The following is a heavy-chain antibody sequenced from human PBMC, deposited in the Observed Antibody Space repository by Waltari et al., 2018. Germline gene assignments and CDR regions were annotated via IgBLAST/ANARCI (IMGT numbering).Heavy chain of an antibody. CDR2: IYYSGST. J-gene: IGHJ6*03. D-gene: IGHD4-4*01. CDR1: GGSISSYY. V-gene: IGHV4-59*01. CDR3: ARLGGNSSREYYYYYYMDV. Sequence: QVQLQESGPGLVKPSETLSLTCTVSGGSISSYYWSWIRQPPGKGLEWSGYIYYSGSTNYNPSLKIRVTISVDTSKNQFALKLSSVTAADTAVYYCARLGGNSSREYYYYYYMDVWGKGTTVTISS.